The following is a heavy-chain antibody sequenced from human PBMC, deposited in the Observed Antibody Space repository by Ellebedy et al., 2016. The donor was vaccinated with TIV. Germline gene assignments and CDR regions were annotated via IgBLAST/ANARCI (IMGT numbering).Heavy chain of an antibody. D-gene: IGHD3-10*01. CDR2: ISYDGSNK. V-gene: IGHV3-30-3*01. Sequence: GESLKISXAASGFTFSSYAMHWVRQAPGKGLEWVAVISYDGSNKYYADSVKGRFTISRDNSKNTLYLQMNSLRAEDTAVYYCARDRGITMVRGVMGGPFDYWGQGTLVTVSS. J-gene: IGHJ4*02. CDR3: ARDRGITMVRGVMGGPFDY. CDR1: GFTFSSYA.